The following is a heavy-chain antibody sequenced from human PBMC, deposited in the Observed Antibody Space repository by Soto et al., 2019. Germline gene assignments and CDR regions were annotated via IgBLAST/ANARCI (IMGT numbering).Heavy chain of an antibody. CDR2: ISAYNGNT. V-gene: IGHV1-18*01. J-gene: IGHJ6*02. Sequence: ASVKVSCKASGYTFTSYGISWVRQAPGQGLEWMGWISAYNGNTNYAQKLQGRVTMTTDTSTSTVYMELRSLRSDDTAVYYCARTPTAVVMYYYYGMDVWGQGTTVTVSS. CDR3: ARTPTAVVMYYYYGMDV. D-gene: IGHD2-15*01. CDR1: GYTFTSYG.